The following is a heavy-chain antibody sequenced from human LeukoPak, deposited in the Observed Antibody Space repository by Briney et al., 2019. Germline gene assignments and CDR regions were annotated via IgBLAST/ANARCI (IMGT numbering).Heavy chain of an antibody. Sequence: PGGSLRLSCAASGFTFTSYGMHWVRQAPGKGLEWVAVISYDGSNKYYADSVKGRFTISRDNSKNTLYLQMNSLRAEGTAVYYCAKEDSSSWPENWFDPWGQGTLVTVSS. CDR1: GFTFTSYG. CDR3: AKEDSSSWPENWFDP. J-gene: IGHJ5*02. V-gene: IGHV3-30*18. CDR2: ISYDGSNK. D-gene: IGHD6-13*01.